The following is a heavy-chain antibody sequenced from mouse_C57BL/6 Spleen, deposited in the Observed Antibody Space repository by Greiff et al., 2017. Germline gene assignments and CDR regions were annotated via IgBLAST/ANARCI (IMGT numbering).Heavy chain of an antibody. CDR1: GFNIKDYY. Sequence: VQLQQSGAELVRPGASVKLSCTASGFNIKDYYMHWVKQRPEQGLEWIGRIDTEDGDTEYAPKFQGKATMTADTSANTAYLQLSSLTSEDTAVYYCTTPITTSRDYWGQGATLTVAS. CDR3: TTPITTSRDY. J-gene: IGHJ2*01. V-gene: IGHV14-1*01. CDR2: IDTEDGDT. D-gene: IGHD1-2*01.